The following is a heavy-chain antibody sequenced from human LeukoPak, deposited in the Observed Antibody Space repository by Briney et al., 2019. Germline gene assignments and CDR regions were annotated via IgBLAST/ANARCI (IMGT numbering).Heavy chain of an antibody. D-gene: IGHD5-18*01. CDR2: IRYDGSNK. CDR1: GFTFSSYG. V-gene: IGHV3-30*02. J-gene: IGHJ4*02. CDR3: AKGDTAMDPIDY. Sequence: PGGSLRLSCAASGFTFSSYGMHWVRQAPGEGLEWVAFIRYDGSNKYYADSVKGRFTISRDNSKNTLYLQMNSLRAEDTAVYYCAKGDTAMDPIDYWGQGTLVTVSS.